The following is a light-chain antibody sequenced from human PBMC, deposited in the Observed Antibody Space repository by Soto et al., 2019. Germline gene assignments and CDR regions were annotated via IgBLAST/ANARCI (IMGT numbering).Light chain of an antibody. Sequence: QSALTQPASVSGSPGQSITISCTGTNSDVGGYNYVSWYQRHPGKAPKLVIYGVSYRPSGVSNRFSGSKSGNTASLTISGLQAEDEADYYCSSYTTRNSWVFGGGTKLTVL. CDR3: SSYTTRNSWV. J-gene: IGLJ3*02. CDR2: GVS. V-gene: IGLV2-14*01. CDR1: NSDVGGYNY.